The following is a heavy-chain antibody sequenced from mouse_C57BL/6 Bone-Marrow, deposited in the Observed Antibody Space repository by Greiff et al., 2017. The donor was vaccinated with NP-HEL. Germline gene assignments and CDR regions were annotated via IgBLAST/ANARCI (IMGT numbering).Heavy chain of an antibody. CDR1: GYTFTEYT. V-gene: IGHV1-62-2*01. D-gene: IGHD2-3*01. Sequence: QVQLQQSGAELVKPGASVKLSCKASGYTFTEYTIHWVKQRSGQGLEWIGWFYPGSGSIKYNEKFKDKATLTADKSYSTVYMELSRLTSEDSAVYVCARHEYDGYYVEYFDYWGQGTTLTVSA. CDR3: ARHEYDGYYVEYFDY. J-gene: IGHJ2*01. CDR2: FYPGSGSI.